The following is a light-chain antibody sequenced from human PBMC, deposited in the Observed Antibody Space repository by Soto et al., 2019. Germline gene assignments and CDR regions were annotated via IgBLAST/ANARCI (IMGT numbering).Light chain of an antibody. Sequence: IVLTQSPATRSLSPGERATLSCRASQSVSNYLAWYQHIPGQAPMLLIYDASNRATGIPARFSGIGSGTDFTLTNSSLEPEDFVFDYCHQRSNWALTGGGGIEVEIK. CDR1: QSVSNY. V-gene: IGKV3-11*01. CDR3: HQRSNWALT. J-gene: IGKJ4*02. CDR2: DAS.